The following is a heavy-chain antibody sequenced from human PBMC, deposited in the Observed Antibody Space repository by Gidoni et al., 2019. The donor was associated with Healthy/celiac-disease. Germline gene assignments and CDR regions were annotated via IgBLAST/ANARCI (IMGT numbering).Heavy chain of an antibody. CDR2: ISGSGGST. V-gene: IGHV3-23*01. CDR1: GFTFISYA. Sequence: EVQLFESGGGLVQPGGSLRLSCAASGFTFISYAMSWVRQAPGKGLEWVSVISGSGGSTDYADSVKGRFAISRDNSKNTLYLQMNSLRAEDTALYYCARGGTLQGMDYWGQGTLVTVSS. D-gene: IGHD1-26*01. CDR3: ARGGTLQGMDY. J-gene: IGHJ4*02.